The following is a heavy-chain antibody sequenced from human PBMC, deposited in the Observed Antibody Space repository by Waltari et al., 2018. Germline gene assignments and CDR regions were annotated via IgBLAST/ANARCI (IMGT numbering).Heavy chain of an antibody. V-gene: IGHV3-53*01. J-gene: IGHJ5*02. D-gene: IGHD6-19*01. CDR3: ARAQSGIAVAGFDP. Sequence: EVQLVESGGGLIQPGGSLSLSCAASGFTVRSHFMRSVRRAPGKGREWVSVIYSGGRTYYADAVKGRFTISRDNSKNTLYLQMNSLRAEDTAVYYWARAQSGIAVAGFDPWGQGTLVTVSS. CDR2: IYSGGRT. CDR1: GFTVRSHF.